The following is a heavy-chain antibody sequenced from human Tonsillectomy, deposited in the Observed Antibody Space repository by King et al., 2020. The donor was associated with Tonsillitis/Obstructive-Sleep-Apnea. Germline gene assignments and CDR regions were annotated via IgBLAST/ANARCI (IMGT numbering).Heavy chain of an antibody. D-gene: IGHD6-19*01. V-gene: IGHV3-23*04. CDR2: ISDNGAGT. J-gene: IGHJ6*03. CDR1: GFTFTRYA. Sequence: VQLVQSGGGSVQPGGSLRLSCAASGFTFTRYAMTWVRPAPGKGLEWVSSISDNGAGTHYADSVKGRFTISRDNYKSTLYLPMNSLRVDDTAVYYCAGGPAGADYYYMDVWGKGTTVTVSS. CDR3: AGGPAGADYYYMDV.